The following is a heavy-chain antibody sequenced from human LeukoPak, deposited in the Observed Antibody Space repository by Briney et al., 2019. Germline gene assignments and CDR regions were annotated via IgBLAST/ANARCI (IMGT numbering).Heavy chain of an antibody. CDR1: GYSFTGYY. CDR3: ARDQRYCSGGSCYPDWFDP. V-gene: IGHV1-2*02. D-gene: IGHD2-15*01. Sequence: ASVKVSCKASGYSFTGYYMHWVRQAPGQGLEWMEWISPNSGGTNYAQQFQGRVTMTRDTSISTAYMELSRLRSDDTAVYYCARDQRYCSGGSCYPDWFDPWGQGTLVTVSS. J-gene: IGHJ5*02. CDR2: ISPNSGGT.